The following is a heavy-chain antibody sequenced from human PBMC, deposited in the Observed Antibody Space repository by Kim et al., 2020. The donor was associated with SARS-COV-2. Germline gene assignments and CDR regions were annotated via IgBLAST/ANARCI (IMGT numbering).Heavy chain of an antibody. D-gene: IGHD3-3*01. CDR3: AIGRFLPDG. CDR2: ISGSGDST. J-gene: IGHJ4*02. Sequence: GGSLRLSCAASGFTFTSNVMSWVRHAPGKGLEWVSTISGSGDSTYYADSVKGRFTISRDNSKNTLYLQMNSLRAEDTALYYCAIGRFLPDGWGQGTLVTVSS. CDR1: GFTFTSNV. V-gene: IGHV3-23*01.